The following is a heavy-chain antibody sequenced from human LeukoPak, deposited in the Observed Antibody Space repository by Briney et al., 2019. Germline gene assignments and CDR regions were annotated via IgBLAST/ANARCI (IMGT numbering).Heavy chain of an antibody. D-gene: IGHD3-9*01. CDR2: INHSGST. CDR3: ARGVLRYFDWLLGRNWFDP. J-gene: IGHJ5*02. CDR1: GGSFSGYY. Sequence: SETLSFTCAVYGGSFSGYYWSWLRQPPGKGLEWIGEINHSGSTNYNPSLKSRVTISVDTSKNQFSLKLNSVTAADTAVYYLARGVLRYFDWLLGRNWFDPWGQGTLVTVSS. V-gene: IGHV4-34*01.